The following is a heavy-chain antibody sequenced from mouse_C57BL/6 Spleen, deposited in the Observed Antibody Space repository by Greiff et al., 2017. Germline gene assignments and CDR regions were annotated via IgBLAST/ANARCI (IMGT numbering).Heavy chain of an antibody. J-gene: IGHJ3*01. D-gene: IGHD2-3*01. CDR1: GYTFTDYE. V-gene: IGHV1-15*01. CDR3: TRPYDGYSSFAY. Sequence: VQLQQSGAELVRPGASVTLSCKASGYTFTDYEMHWVKQTPVHGLEWIGAIDPETGGTAYNQKFKGKAILTADKSSSTAYMELRSLTSEDSAVYYCTRPYDGYSSFAYWGQGTLVTVSA. CDR2: IDPETGGT.